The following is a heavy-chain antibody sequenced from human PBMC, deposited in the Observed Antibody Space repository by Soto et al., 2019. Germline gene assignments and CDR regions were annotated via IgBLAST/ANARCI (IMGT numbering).Heavy chain of an antibody. D-gene: IGHD6-13*01. CDR2: IAVGSGNT. CDR1: GFTFTSSA. CDR3: AAEGTEPAAGAYYYYGMDV. Sequence: ASVKVSCKASGFTFTSSAVQWVRQARGQRLEWIGWIAVGSGNTNYAQKFQERVTITRDMSTSTAYMELSSLRSEDTAVYYCAAEGTEPAAGAYYYYGMDVWGQGTTVTVSS. V-gene: IGHV1-58*01. J-gene: IGHJ6*02.